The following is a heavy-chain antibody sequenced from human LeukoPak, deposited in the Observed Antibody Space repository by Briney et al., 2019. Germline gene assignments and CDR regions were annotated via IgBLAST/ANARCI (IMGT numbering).Heavy chain of an antibody. J-gene: IGHJ4*02. CDR2: ISGSGGTT. CDR3: ARERGSSGGNTNGYFDY. D-gene: IGHD4-23*01. V-gene: IGHV3-23*01. CDR1: GFTFSNYA. Sequence: GGSLRLSCAASGFTFSNYAMSWVRQAPGKGLEWVSVISGSGGTTYSAYSVKGRFTISRDNSKKTLYLQMNSLRAEDTAAYYCARERGSSGGNTNGYFDYWGQGALVTVSS.